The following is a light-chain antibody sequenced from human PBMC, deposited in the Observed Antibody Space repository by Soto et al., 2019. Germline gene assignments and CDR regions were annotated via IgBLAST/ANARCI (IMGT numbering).Light chain of an antibody. J-gene: IGLJ1*01. CDR3: QSYDSSLSGYV. Sequence: QSVLTQPPSVSEAPGQRVTISCTGSSSNIGAGYEAHWYQQVPGTAPKLLIYENNNRPSGVSDRFSGSKSGTSASLAITGLQAVDEAEYYCQSYDSSLSGYVFGAGTKLTVL. CDR1: SSNIGAGYE. CDR2: ENN. V-gene: IGLV1-40*01.